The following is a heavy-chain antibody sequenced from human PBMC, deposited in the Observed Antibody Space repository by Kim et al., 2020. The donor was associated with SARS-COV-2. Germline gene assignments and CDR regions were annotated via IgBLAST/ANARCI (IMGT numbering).Heavy chain of an antibody. CDR3: AKPGAVRYNWFDP. D-gene: IGHD3-10*02. Sequence: PSLKSRVTISIDTSTNQFSLSLKSVTAADTAVYYCAKPGAVRYNWFDPWGQGALVTVSS. V-gene: IGHV4-39*01. J-gene: IGHJ5*02.